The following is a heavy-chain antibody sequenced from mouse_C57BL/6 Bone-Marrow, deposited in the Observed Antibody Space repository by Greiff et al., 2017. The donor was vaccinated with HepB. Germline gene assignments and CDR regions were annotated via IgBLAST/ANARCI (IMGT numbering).Heavy chain of an antibody. Sequence: EVHLVESGAELVKPGASVKLSCTASGFNIKDYYMHWVKQRTEQGLEWIGRIDPEDGDTKYAPKFQGKATITADTSSNTAYLQLSSLTSEDTAVYYCARYNIDTVVAKAVDYWGQGTSVTVSS. CDR3: ARYNIDTVVAKAVDY. V-gene: IGHV14-2*01. D-gene: IGHD1-1*01. CDR2: IDPEDGDT. CDR1: GFNIKDYY. J-gene: IGHJ4*01.